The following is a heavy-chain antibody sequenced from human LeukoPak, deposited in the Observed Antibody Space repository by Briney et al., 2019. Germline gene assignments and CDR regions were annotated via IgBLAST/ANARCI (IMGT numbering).Heavy chain of an antibody. CDR2: IWYDGSNK. CDR1: GFTFSSYG. CDR3: ARDQGSSTTTYYFGY. J-gene: IGHJ4*02. D-gene: IGHD4-11*01. Sequence: GGPLRLSCAASGFTFSSYGMHWVRQAPGKGLEWVAVIWYDGSNKYYADSVKGRFTISRDNSKNTLYLQMNSLRAEDTAVHYCARDQGSSTTTYYFGYWGQGTLVTVSS. V-gene: IGHV3-33*01.